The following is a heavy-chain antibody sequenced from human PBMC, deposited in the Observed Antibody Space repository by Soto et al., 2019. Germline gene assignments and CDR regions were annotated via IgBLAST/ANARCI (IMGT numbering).Heavy chain of an antibody. CDR2: ILPIIDIP. V-gene: IGHV1-69*02. D-gene: IGHD2-2*01. J-gene: IGHJ4*02. CDR3: ARGPLVVLNYFDS. Sequence: QVQLVQSGAEVKKPGSSVKVSCNASGGTFRNYPINWVRQAPGQGLEWMGSILPIIDIPDYAQNFQARLTITADKLTSTPYMELSSLRSEDTAMYFCARGPLVVLNYFDSWGQGTLVTVSS. CDR1: GGTFRNYP.